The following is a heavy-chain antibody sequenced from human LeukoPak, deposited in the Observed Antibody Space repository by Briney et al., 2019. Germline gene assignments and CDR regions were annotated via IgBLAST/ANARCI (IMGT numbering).Heavy chain of an antibody. J-gene: IGHJ4*02. V-gene: IGHV3-64D*06. Sequence: SGGPRRLSCSASESIFVNYAMHWVRQAPGKELEYFWAISSNGGSTYYADSVKGRFTISRDNSKNTLYLQMSSLRAEDTAVYYCVKGKGIAVTSLDYWGQGTLVTVSS. D-gene: IGHD6-19*01. CDR2: ISSNGGST. CDR3: VKGKGIAVTSLDY. CDR1: ESIFVNYA.